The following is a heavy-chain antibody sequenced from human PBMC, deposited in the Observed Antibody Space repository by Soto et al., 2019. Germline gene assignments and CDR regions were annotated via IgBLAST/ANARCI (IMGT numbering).Heavy chain of an antibody. J-gene: IGHJ5*02. CDR1: GFTFSSYE. CDR3: ARSWGVYCSSTSCYSPWLDP. Sequence: TGGSLRLSCAASGFTFSSYEMNWVRQAPGKGLEWVSYISSSGSPIDYADSVKGRFTISRDNAKNSLYLQMNSLRDEDTAVYYCARSWGVYCSSTSCYSPWLDPWGQGTQVTVSS. CDR2: ISSSGSPI. V-gene: IGHV3-48*03. D-gene: IGHD2-2*02.